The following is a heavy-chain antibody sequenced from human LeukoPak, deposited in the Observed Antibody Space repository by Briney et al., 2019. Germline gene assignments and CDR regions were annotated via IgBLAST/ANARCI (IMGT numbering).Heavy chain of an antibody. V-gene: IGHV4-34*01. CDR3: ARGRFDLRFWSGYHTPWFDP. CDR1: GGSFSGYY. J-gene: IGHJ5*02. CDR2: INHSGST. D-gene: IGHD3-3*02. Sequence: PSETLSLTCAVYGGSFSGYYWSWIRQPPGKGLEWIGEINHSGSTNYNPSLKSRVTISVDTSKNQFSLKLSSVTAADTAVYYCARGRFDLRFWSGYHTPWFDPWGQGTLVTVSS.